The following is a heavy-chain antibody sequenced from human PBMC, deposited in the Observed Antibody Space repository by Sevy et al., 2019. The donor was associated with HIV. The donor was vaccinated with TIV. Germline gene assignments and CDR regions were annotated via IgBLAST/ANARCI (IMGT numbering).Heavy chain of an antibody. CDR2: IYYSGST. J-gene: IGHJ4*02. V-gene: IGHV4-59*13. CDR3: AGGGGPRSPPTS. D-gene: IGHD3-10*01. CDR1: GGSIRSYY. Sequence: SETLSLTCTVSGGSIRSYYWSWIRQPPGKGLEWLGDIYYSGSTNYNPSHKSRVTISADTSKKQFSQKLSSVTAADTAVYYCAGGGGPRSPPTSWGQGTLVTVSS.